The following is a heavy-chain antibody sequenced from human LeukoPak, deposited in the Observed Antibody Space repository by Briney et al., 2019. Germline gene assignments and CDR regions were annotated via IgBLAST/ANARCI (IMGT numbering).Heavy chain of an antibody. CDR2: IIPMFGTS. J-gene: IGHJ4*02. Sequence: SVKVSCKASGGTFSSYAISWVRQAPGQGLEWMGGIIPMFGTSNYAQKFQGRVTITTEESTSTAYMELSSLGSEDTAMYYCARVFARGGEISGSYYYYWGQGTLVTVSS. V-gene: IGHV1-69*05. CDR1: GGTFSSYA. CDR3: ARVFARGGEISGSYYYY. D-gene: IGHD1-26*01.